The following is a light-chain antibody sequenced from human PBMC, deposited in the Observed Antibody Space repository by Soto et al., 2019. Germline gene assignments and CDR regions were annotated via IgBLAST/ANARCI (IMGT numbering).Light chain of an antibody. CDR3: QSYDSSLSGYV. CDR1: SSNIGAGYD. J-gene: IGLJ7*01. V-gene: IGLV1-40*01. Sequence: QSVLTQPPAVSGAPGQRVTISCTGSSSNIGAGYDVHWYQQLPGTAPKLLIYGNSNRPSGVPDRFSGSKSGTSASLAITGLQAEDEAAYYRQSYDSSLSGYVFGTGTQLTVL. CDR2: GNS.